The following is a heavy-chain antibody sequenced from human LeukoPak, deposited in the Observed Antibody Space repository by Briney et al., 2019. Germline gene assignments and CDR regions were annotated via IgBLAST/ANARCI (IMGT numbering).Heavy chain of an antibody. Sequence: SETLSLTCTVSGGSISSGSYYWSWIRQPAGKGLEWIGRIYTSGSTNYNPSLKSRVTISVDTSKNRFPLKLTPVTAADTAVYTWAGEWIQLINYGGRETLVTVPS. V-gene: IGHV4-61*02. CDR1: GGSISSGSYY. CDR3: AGEWIQLINY. D-gene: IGHD5-18*01. CDR2: IYTSGST. J-gene: IGHJ4*02.